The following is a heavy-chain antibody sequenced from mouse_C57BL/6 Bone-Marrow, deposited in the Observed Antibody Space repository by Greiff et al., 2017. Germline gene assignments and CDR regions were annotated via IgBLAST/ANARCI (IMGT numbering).Heavy chain of an antibody. D-gene: IGHD1-1*01. CDR1: GFTFSSYA. CDR2: ISDGGSYT. Sequence: EVQVVESGGGLVKPGGSLKLSCAASGFTFSSYAMSWVRQTPEKRLEWVATISDGGSYTYYPDNVKGRFTISRDNAKNNLYLQMSHLKSEDTAMYYCARDRGYGPEAYWGQGTLVTVSA. CDR3: ARDRGYGPEAY. J-gene: IGHJ3*01. V-gene: IGHV5-4*01.